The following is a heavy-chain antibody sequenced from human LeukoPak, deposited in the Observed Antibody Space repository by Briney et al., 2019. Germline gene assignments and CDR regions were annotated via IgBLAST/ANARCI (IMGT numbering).Heavy chain of an antibody. CDR3: ARNPYYHDSSAYYYFDY. V-gene: IGHV1-2*02. D-gene: IGHD3-22*01. CDR2: IHPNSGGT. Sequence: GASVKVSCKASGYSFTGYYVHWLRQAPGQGLEWLGWIHPNSGGTDSAQKFQGRVTMTRDTSISTLYMELSRLTSDDTAVYYCARNPYYHDSSAYYYFDYWAREPWSPPPQ. CDR1: GYSFTGYY. J-gene: IGHJ4*02.